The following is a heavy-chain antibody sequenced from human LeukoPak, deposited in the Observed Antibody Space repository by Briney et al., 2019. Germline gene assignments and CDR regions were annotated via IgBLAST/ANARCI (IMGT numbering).Heavy chain of an antibody. Sequence: PSETLSLTCTVSGGSISSGGYSWSWIRQHPGKGLEWIGYIYYSGSTYYNPSLKSRVTISVDTSKNQFSLKLSSVTAADTAVYYCARSGRLRFLEWLFSHWFDPWGQGTLVTVSS. J-gene: IGHJ5*02. CDR1: GGSISSGGYS. CDR2: IYYSGST. CDR3: ARSGRLRFLEWLFSHWFDP. V-gene: IGHV4-31*03. D-gene: IGHD3-3*01.